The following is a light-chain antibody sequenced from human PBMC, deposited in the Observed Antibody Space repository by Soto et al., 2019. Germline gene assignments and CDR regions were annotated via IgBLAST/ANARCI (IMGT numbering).Light chain of an antibody. Sequence: EIVMTQSPATLSVSPGERATLSCRASQSVSSNLAWYQQKPGQAPRLLIYGASTRATGIPARFSGSGSGTEFTLTISSLQSEDFAVYYCQRYNNWPRTFGQGTKVDIE. CDR1: QSVSSN. CDR3: QRYNNWPRT. J-gene: IGKJ1*01. CDR2: GAS. V-gene: IGKV3-15*01.